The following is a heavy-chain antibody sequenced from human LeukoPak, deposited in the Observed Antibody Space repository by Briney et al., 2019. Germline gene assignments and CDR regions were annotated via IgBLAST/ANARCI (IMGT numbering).Heavy chain of an antibody. V-gene: IGHV1-2*06. Sequence: ASVKVSCKASGYTFTGYYMHWVRQAPGQGLEWMGRINPNSGGTNYAQKFQGRVTMTRDTSISTAYMELSRLRSDDTAVYYCARDLTIFGVVRDFFDYWDQGTLVTVSS. CDR1: GYTFTGYY. J-gene: IGHJ4*02. D-gene: IGHD3-3*01. CDR3: ARDLTIFGVVRDFFDY. CDR2: INPNSGGT.